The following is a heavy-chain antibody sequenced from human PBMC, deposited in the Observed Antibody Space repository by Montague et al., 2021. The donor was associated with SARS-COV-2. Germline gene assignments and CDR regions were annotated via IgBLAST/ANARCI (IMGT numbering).Heavy chain of an antibody. Sequence: SETLSLTCTVSGGSISSSSCYWGWIRQPPGKGLEWIGSISDSASTYYTPSLKSRVTISVATAKNQFSQKLSSVTAADTVVYYGVEIVGAADYWGQGTLVTVSS. J-gene: IGHJ4*02. V-gene: IGHV4-39*01. CDR2: ISDSAST. D-gene: IGHD1-26*01. CDR3: VEIVGAADY. CDR1: GGSISSSSCY.